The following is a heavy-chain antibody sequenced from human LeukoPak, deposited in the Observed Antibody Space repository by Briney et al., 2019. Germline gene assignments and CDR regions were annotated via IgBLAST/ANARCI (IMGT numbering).Heavy chain of an antibody. Sequence: SVKVSCKASGGTFSSYAISWVRQAPGQGLEWMGGIIPIFGTANYAQKFQGRVTITADESTSTAYMELSSLRSEDTAVYYCAIAVAGNGYYYHGMDVWGQGTTVTVSS. J-gene: IGHJ6*02. CDR1: GGTFSSYA. CDR2: IIPIFGTA. D-gene: IGHD6-19*01. CDR3: AIAVAGNGYYYHGMDV. V-gene: IGHV1-69*13.